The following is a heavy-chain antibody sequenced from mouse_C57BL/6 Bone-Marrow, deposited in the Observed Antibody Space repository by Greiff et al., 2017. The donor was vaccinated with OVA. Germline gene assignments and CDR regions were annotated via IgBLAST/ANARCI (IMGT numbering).Heavy chain of an antibody. J-gene: IGHJ2*01. CDR3: ASYYYGSSPDY. Sequence: EVKLMESGGDLVKPGGSLKLSCAASGFTFSSYGMSWVRQTPDKRLEWVATISSGGSYTYYPDSVKGRFTLSRDNAKNTLYLQMSSLKSENTAMYYCASYYYGSSPDYWGQGTTLTVSS. V-gene: IGHV5-6*01. CDR2: ISSGGSYT. CDR1: GFTFSSYG. D-gene: IGHD1-1*01.